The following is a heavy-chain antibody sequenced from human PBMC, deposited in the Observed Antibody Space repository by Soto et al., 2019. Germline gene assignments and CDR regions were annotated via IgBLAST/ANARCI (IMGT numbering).Heavy chain of an antibody. CDR3: ARAVPPYLVVGGSCFDP. CDR2: LIPIFCTA. J-gene: IGHJ5*02. CDR1: GGTFSSYA. V-gene: IGHV1-69*01. Sequence: QVQLVQSGAEVNKPGSSVKVSCKASGGTFSSYAISWVRQAPGQGLEWMGGLIPIFCTAYYAQKFQGRVTITADEATSTAYMELSSLRSEDTAVYYCARAVPPYLVVGGSCFDPWCQGTLVTASS. D-gene: IGHD2-15*01.